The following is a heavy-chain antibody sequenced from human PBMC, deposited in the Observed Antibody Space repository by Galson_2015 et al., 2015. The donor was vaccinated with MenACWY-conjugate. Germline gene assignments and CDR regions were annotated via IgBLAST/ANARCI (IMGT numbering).Heavy chain of an antibody. CDR2: IWSDGNKK. CDR1: GFTLSSYS. Sequence: SLRLSCAASGFTLSSYSMHWVRQSPGKGLEWVALIWSDGNKKSYADSVRGRFNISRDNSKNTLYLQMNNPRADDTAVYYCARDRGVEGLPSNWFDPWVQGTLVTVSS. V-gene: IGHV3-33*01. CDR3: ARDRGVEGLPSNWFDP. J-gene: IGHJ5*02. D-gene: IGHD5-18*01.